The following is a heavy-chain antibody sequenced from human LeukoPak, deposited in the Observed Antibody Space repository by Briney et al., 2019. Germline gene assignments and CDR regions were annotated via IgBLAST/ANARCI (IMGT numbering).Heavy chain of an antibody. CDR2: IYYSGST. V-gene: IGHV4-31*03. Sequence: PSQTLSLTCTVPGGSISSGGYYWSWIRQHPGKGLEWTGYIYYSGSTYYNPSLKSRVTISVDTSKNQFSLKLSSVTAADTAVYYCARDGSAYGDMGYWGQGTLVTVSS. CDR1: GGSISSGGYY. CDR3: ARDGSAYGDMGY. J-gene: IGHJ4*02. D-gene: IGHD4-17*01.